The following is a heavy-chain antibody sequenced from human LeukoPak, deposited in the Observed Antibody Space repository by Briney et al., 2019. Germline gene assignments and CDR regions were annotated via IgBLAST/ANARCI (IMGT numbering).Heavy chain of an antibody. D-gene: IGHD3-22*01. CDR3: AKAPDLVVVVYYFDY. V-gene: IGHV3-23*01. Sequence: GGSLRLSCAASGFNFNNYAINWVRQAPGKGLEWVSAISGSGGSTYYADSVNGRFTISRDNSKNTLYLQMNSLRAEDTAVYYCAKAPDLVVVVYYFDYWGQGTLVTVSS. J-gene: IGHJ4*02. CDR2: ISGSGGST. CDR1: GFNFNNYA.